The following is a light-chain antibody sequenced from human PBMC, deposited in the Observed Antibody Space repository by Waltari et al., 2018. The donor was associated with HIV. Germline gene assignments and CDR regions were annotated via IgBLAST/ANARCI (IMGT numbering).Light chain of an antibody. V-gene: IGKV1-39*01. CDR2: GAS. CDR1: KNSHTF. Sequence: DIQMNQSLSSLSASVGDRGTISGRASKNSHTFLSWYKQKTGKARTLLILGASTLQSGVPSRFSGSGSGTEFTLTISSLQPEDFAVYFCLQSHTPPRPFGPGPKVDV. J-gene: IGKJ3*01. CDR3: LQSHTPPRP.